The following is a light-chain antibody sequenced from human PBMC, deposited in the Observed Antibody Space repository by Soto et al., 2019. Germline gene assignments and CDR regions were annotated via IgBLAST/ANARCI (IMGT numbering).Light chain of an antibody. CDR2: DAS. Sequence: EIVLTQSPATLSLSPGDRATLACRASQSVSTYLAWYQQKPGQAPRVVIYDASNRATGIPPGFSGSGSGTDFTLTISSLEPEDFAVYYCQQRSSWPRTFGQGTKVEIK. V-gene: IGKV3-11*01. J-gene: IGKJ1*01. CDR3: QQRSSWPRT. CDR1: QSVSTY.